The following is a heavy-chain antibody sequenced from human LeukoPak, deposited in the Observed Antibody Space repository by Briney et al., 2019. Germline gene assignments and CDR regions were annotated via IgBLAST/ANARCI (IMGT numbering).Heavy chain of an antibody. CDR3: ARPLGIAAAGTRGAYWFDP. CDR2: IYLSGSN. Sequence: PSETLSLTCAVSGGSISSSNWWSWVRQPPGKGLEWIGEIYLSGSNNYNPSLKSRVTISVDKSKNQFSLELSSVTAADTAVYYCARPLGIAAAGTRGAYWFDPWGQGTLVTVSS. CDR1: GGSISSSNW. D-gene: IGHD6-13*01. J-gene: IGHJ5*02. V-gene: IGHV4-4*02.